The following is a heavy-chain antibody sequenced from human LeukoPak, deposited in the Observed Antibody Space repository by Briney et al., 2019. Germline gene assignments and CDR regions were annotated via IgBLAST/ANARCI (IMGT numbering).Heavy chain of an antibody. CDR3: ARDGYSGYHYHDWFDP. D-gene: IGHD5-12*01. Sequence: ASVKVSCEASGYTFTDYFMHWVRQAPGQGLEWMGWINPNNGETNYAQKFQGRVTMTSYTSISTAYMELSRLTSDDTAVYYCARDGYSGYHYHDWFDPWGQGTLVTVSS. V-gene: IGHV1-2*02. J-gene: IGHJ5*02. CDR1: GYTFTDYF. CDR2: INPNNGET.